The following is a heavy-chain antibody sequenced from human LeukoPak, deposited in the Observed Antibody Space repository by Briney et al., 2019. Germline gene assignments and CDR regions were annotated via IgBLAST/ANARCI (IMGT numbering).Heavy chain of an antibody. Sequence: PSETLSLTCCVPGGSVSDSYWYWIQHSAATGMEWIGRIHAIGSTNYNPFLESRVIMSLDMSKRQFSLTLSAVTAADTATYYCARILDRDVWGQGTLVTVSP. CDR2: IHAIGST. CDR1: GGSVSDSY. D-gene: IGHD3-22*01. CDR3: ARILDRDV. V-gene: IGHV4-4*07. J-gene: IGHJ3*01.